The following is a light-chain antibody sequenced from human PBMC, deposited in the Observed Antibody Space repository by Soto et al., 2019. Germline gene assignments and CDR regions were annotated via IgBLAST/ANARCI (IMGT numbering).Light chain of an antibody. CDR3: SSYAGAVV. Sequence: QSALTQLASVSGSPGQSITLSCTRTSSGVENYNLVSWYQHRPGKAPKLMIYEGSQRPSGVSDRFSGSKSGNTASLTISGLRAEDEADYYCSSYAGAVVFGAGTKLTVL. CDR1: SSGVENYNL. J-gene: IGLJ2*01. V-gene: IGLV2-23*01. CDR2: EGS.